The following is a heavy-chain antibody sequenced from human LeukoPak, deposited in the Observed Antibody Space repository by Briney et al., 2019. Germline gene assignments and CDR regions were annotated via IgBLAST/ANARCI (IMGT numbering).Heavy chain of an antibody. CDR1: GYTFTSYG. D-gene: IGHD5-12*01. Sequence: ASVKVSCKASGYTFTSYGISWVRQAPGQGLEWMGWMNPNSGNTGYAQKFQGRVTMTRNTSISTAYMELSSLRSEDTAVYYCARGPRWLQTPFDYWGQGTLVTVSS. CDR3: ARGPRWLQTPFDY. J-gene: IGHJ4*02. CDR2: MNPNSGNT. V-gene: IGHV1-8*02.